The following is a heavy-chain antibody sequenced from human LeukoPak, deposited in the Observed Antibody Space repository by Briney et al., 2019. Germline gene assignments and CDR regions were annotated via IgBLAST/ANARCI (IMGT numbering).Heavy chain of an antibody. D-gene: IGHD3-3*02. CDR3: ARETAKSLGYYYYYSGMDV. V-gene: IGHV4-34*01. CDR2: INHSGST. Sequence: SETLSLTCAVYGGSFSGYYWSWIRQPPGKGLEWIGEINHSGSTNYNPSLKSRVTISVDPSKNQFSLKLSSVTAADTAVYYCARETAKSLGYYYYYSGMDVWGQGTPVTVSS. J-gene: IGHJ6*02. CDR1: GGSFSGYY.